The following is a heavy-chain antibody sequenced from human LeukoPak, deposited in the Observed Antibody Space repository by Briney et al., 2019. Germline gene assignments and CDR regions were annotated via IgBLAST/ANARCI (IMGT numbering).Heavy chain of an antibody. CDR3: ASVLGGHAFDI. CDR2: MYYSGST. V-gene: IGHV4-39*07. D-gene: IGHD3-16*01. Sequence: SETLSLTCTVSGGSLSSSSYYWGWIRQPPGKGLEWIGSMYYSGSTYYNPSLKSRVTISVDTSKNQFSLKLSSVTAADTAMYYCASVLGGHAFDIWGQGTMVTVSS. CDR1: GGSLSSSSYY. J-gene: IGHJ3*02.